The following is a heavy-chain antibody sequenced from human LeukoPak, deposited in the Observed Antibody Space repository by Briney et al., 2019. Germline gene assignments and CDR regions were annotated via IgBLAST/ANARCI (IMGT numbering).Heavy chain of an antibody. CDR2: FGVGGGGT. Sequence: QPGGSLRLSCVASGFTVRTNFMSWVRQAPGKGLEWVSGFGVGGGGTYYAASVQGRFTISRDNSKNTLYLQMNSLRAEDTARYFCAKGESNWNDDAFDIWGQGTMVTVSS. CDR3: AKGESNWNDDAFDI. CDR1: GFTVRTNF. D-gene: IGHD1-20*01. V-gene: IGHV3-23*01. J-gene: IGHJ3*02.